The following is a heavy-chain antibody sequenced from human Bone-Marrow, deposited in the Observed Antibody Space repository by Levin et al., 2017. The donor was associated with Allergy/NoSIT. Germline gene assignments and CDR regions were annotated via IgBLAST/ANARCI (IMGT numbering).Heavy chain of an antibody. CDR3: ATVPVYGMDV. Sequence: SLTCTISGAFISNYYWSWIRQPPGKGLEWIGYISYSGSTNYNPSLDSRTIISVDMSKNHFSLRLRSVTAADTAVYYCATVPVYGMDVWGPGTTVTVS. V-gene: IGHV4-59*01. J-gene: IGHJ6*02. CDR2: ISYSGST. CDR1: GAFISNYY.